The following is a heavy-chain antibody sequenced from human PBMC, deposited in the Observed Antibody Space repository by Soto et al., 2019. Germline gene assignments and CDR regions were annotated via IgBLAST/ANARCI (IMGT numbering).Heavy chain of an antibody. J-gene: IGHJ4*02. CDR2: ISGSGGST. CDR3: AKDNVPGFLEWLFWFDY. D-gene: IGHD3-3*01. CDR1: GFTFSSYA. V-gene: IGHV3-23*01. Sequence: EVQLLESGGGLVQPGGSLRLSCAASGFTFSSYAMSWVRQAPGKGLEWVSAISGSGGSTYYPDSVKGRLTISRDNSKNTLYLQMNSLRAEDTAVYYCAKDNVPGFLEWLFWFDYWGQGPLVTVSS.